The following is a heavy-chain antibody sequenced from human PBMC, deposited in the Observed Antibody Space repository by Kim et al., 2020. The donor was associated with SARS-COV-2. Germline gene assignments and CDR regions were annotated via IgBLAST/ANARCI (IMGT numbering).Heavy chain of an antibody. V-gene: IGHV3-23*01. CDR3: AKGRELYYYGLGSAFD. Sequence: GGSLRLSCAASGLTFGSYAMIWVRQAPGKGLEWVSIISGTGGATDYADSVKVRFTISRDNSKKTLYLQMNSLRAEDTAVYYCAKGRELYYYGLGSAFD. CDR1: GLTFGSYA. J-gene: IGHJ4*01. CDR2: ISGTGGAT. D-gene: IGHD3-10*01.